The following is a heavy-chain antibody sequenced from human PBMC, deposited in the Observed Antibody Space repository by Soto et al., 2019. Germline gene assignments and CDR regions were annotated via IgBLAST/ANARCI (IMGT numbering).Heavy chain of an antibody. Sequence: GGSLRLSCEASGFTFSSYSMNWVRQTPGKGLEWVSSISSSGSHIYYADSVKGRFTISRDNAKKSLFLQMNSLRAEDTAVYYCARDGGYCSTASCYFINDHHDGLDVWGQGTTVTVSS. J-gene: IGHJ6*02. D-gene: IGHD2-2*01. CDR3: ARDGGYCSTASCYFINDHHDGLDV. V-gene: IGHV3-21*01. CDR1: GFTFSSYS. CDR2: ISSSGSHI.